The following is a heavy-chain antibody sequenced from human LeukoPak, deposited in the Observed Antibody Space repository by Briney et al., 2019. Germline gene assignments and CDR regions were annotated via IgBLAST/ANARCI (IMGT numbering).Heavy chain of an antibody. CDR3: ATLGLLRGAGFNLATHFDF. Sequence: PGGSLRLSCAASGFTFSDCYMSWIRQAPGKGLEWVSYISSSSSYTNYADSVKGRFTISRDNAKNALYLQMNSLRAEDTAVYYCATLGLLRGAGFNLATHFDFWGQGTLVTVSS. CDR1: GFTFSDCY. V-gene: IGHV3-11*03. D-gene: IGHD1-26*01. CDR2: ISSSSSYT. J-gene: IGHJ4*02.